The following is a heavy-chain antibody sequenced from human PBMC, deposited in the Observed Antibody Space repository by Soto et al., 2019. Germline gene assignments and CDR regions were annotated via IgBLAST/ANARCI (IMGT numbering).Heavy chain of an antibody. D-gene: IGHD5-18*01. CDR2: ISAYNGNT. CDR1: GYTFTSYG. V-gene: IGHV1-18*01. Sequence: QVQLVQSGAEVKKPGASVKVSCKASGYTFTSYGISWVRQAPGQGLEWMGWISAYNGNTNYAQKLQGRVTMTTDTSTSTDDMELRSLRSDDTAVYYCASFCDTAMVTIDYWGQGTLVTVSS. CDR3: ASFCDTAMVTIDY. J-gene: IGHJ4*02.